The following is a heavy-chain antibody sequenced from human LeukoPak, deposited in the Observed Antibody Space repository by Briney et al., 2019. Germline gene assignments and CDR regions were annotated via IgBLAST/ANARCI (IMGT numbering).Heavy chain of an antibody. Sequence: SKTLSLTCTVSGGSISSYYWSWIRQPPGKGLEWIGYIYYSGSTNYNPSLKSRVTISVDTSKNQFSLKLSSVTAADTAVYYCARVGTSWGTYNWFDPWGQGTLVTVSS. CDR3: ARVGTSWGTYNWFDP. J-gene: IGHJ5*02. CDR1: GGSISSYY. V-gene: IGHV4-59*01. CDR2: IYYSGST. D-gene: IGHD2-2*01.